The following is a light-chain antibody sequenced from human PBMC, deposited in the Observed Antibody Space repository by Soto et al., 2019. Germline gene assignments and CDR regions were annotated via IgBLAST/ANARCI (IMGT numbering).Light chain of an antibody. CDR3: QQYNSYWT. J-gene: IGKJ1*01. CDR2: KAS. V-gene: IGKV1-5*03. CDR1: QSISSW. Sequence: DIQMTQSPSTLSASVGDRVTITCRASQSISSWLAWYQQKPGKAPKLLIYKASSLESGVPSRFSGSGSGTGFTLTISSLQPDDFATYYCQQYNSYWTCGQGTKVEIK.